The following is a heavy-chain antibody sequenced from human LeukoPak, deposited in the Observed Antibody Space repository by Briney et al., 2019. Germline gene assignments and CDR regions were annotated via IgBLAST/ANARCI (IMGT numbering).Heavy chain of an antibody. J-gene: IGHJ4*02. V-gene: IGHV4-59*01. CDR2: IYYSGST. CDR1: GGSLSSYY. CDR3: ARRATVTRSPFDY. Sequence: PSETPSLTCTVSGGSLSSYYWSWIRQPPGKGLEWIGYIYYSGSTNYNPSLKSRVTISVDTSKNQFSLKLSSVTAADTAVYYCARRATVTRSPFDYWGQGTLVTVSS. D-gene: IGHD4-17*01.